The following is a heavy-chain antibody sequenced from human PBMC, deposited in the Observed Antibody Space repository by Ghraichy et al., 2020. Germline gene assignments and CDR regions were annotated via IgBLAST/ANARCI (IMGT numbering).Heavy chain of an antibody. J-gene: IGHJ5*02. CDR3: ARDALKWLPRNNWFDP. V-gene: IGHV4-59*01. CDR2: IYYSGST. Sequence: SETLSLTCTVSGGSISSYYWSWIRQPPGKGLEWIGYIYYSGSTNYNPSLKSRVTISVDTSKNQFSLKLSSVTAADTAVYYCARDALKWLPRNNWFDPWGQGTLVTVSS. CDR1: GGSISSYY. D-gene: IGHD3-22*01.